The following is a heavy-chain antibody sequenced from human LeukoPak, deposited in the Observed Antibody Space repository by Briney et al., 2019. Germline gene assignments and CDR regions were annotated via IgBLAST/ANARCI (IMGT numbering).Heavy chain of an antibody. Sequence: GGPLRLSCAASGFTFRNYGMHWVRQAPGRGLEWVAVTSYDGSRKHFADSVKGRFTISRDNSNNTLYLQMDSLRAEDTAVYYCAKEAYSGFNFNYNYGLDVWGQGTTVTVSS. CDR3: AKEAYSGFNFNYNYGLDV. D-gene: IGHD6-19*01. CDR1: GFTFRNYG. CDR2: TSYDGSRK. V-gene: IGHV3-30*18. J-gene: IGHJ6*02.